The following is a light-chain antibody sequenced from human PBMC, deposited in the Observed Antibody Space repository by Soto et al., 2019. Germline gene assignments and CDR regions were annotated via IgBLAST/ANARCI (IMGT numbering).Light chain of an antibody. CDR2: EVS. V-gene: IGLV2-23*02. CDR3: CSYAGSSTDYV. CDR1: SSDVGSYNL. Sequence: QSALTQPASVSGSPGQSITISYTGTSSDVGSYNLVSWYQQHPGKAPKLMIYEVSKRPSGVSNRFSGSKSGNTASLTISGLQAEDEADYYCCSYAGSSTDYVFGTGTKLTVL. J-gene: IGLJ1*01.